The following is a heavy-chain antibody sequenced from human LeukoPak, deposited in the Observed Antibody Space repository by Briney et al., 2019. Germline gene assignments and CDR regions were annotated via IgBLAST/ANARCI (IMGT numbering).Heavy chain of an antibody. V-gene: IGHV4-4*02. CDR1: GGSISSSNW. Sequence: NSSETLSLTCAVSGGSISSSNWWSWVRQPPGKGLEWIGEIYHSGSTNYNPSLKSRVTISVDKSKNQFSLKLSSVTAADTAVYYCARDTNSSGWYVRWGQGTLVTVSS. CDR2: IYHSGST. J-gene: IGHJ4*02. CDR3: ARDTNSSGWYVR. D-gene: IGHD6-19*01.